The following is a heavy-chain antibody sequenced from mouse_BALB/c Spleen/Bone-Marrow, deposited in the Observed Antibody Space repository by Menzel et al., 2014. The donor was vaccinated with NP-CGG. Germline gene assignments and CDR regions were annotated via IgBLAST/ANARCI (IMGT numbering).Heavy chain of an antibody. Sequence: VKLQESRAELVRPGSSVKISCKASGYVFSTYWMNWVKQRPGQGLEWIGQIYPGDGDTNYNGKFKGTATLTADKSSSTAYMQLSSLTSEDSAVYFCARSEYGSSYDYWGQGTTLTVSS. V-gene: IGHV1-80*01. CDR3: ARSEYGSSYDY. CDR2: IYPGDGDT. CDR1: GYVFSTYW. D-gene: IGHD1-1*01. J-gene: IGHJ2*01.